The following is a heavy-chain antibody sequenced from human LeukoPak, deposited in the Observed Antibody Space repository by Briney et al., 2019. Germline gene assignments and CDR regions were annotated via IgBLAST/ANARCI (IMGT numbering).Heavy chain of an antibody. Sequence: SGGSLRLSCAASGFIFSNYAMSWVRQAPGKGLEWISAISISGVTTRYADSVEGRFTISRDSSKSTLYLQMNSLRAEDSALYYCAKNYGDYLCMDAWGQGTTVTVSS. D-gene: IGHD4-17*01. V-gene: IGHV3-23*01. CDR3: AKNYGDYLCMDA. CDR1: GFIFSNYA. J-gene: IGHJ6*02. CDR2: ISISGVTT.